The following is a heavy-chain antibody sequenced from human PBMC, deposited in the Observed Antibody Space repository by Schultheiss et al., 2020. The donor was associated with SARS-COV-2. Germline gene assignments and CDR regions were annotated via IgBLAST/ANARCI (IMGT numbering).Heavy chain of an antibody. D-gene: IGHD3-10*01. CDR1: GFTFSSYE. CDR3: TREEEVGEVLYVDYYYYGMDV. Sequence: GGSLRLSCAASGFTFSSYEMNWVRQAPGEGLKWVGFIRSKAYGGTTEYAASVKGRFTISRDDSKSITYLQMNGLKIEDTAVYYCTREEEVGEVLYVDYYYYGMDVWGQGTTVTGSS. CDR2: IRSKAYGGTT. V-gene: IGHV3-49*04. J-gene: IGHJ6*02.